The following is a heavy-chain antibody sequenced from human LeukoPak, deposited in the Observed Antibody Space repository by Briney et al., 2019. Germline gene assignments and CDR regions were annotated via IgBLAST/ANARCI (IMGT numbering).Heavy chain of an antibody. J-gene: IGHJ4*02. V-gene: IGHV4-4*02. CDR1: GDSISSSNW. D-gene: IGHD6-19*01. CDR3: ARFGRGWYGFDY. Sequence: PSETLSLTCAVSGDSISSSNWWSWVRQPPGKGLEWIGEIYHSGSTNYNPSLRSRVTISVDKSKNQFSLKLSSVTAADTAVYYCARFGRGWYGFDYWGQGTLVSVSS. CDR2: IYHSGST.